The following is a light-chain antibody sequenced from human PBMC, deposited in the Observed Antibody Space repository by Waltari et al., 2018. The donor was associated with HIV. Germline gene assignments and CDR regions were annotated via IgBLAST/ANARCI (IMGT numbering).Light chain of an antibody. V-gene: IGLV1-40*01. CDR2: DNG. CDR1: RSNIGAGYD. CDR3: QSYDSSLSGHVL. J-gene: IGLJ2*01. Sequence: QSVLTQPPSVSGAPGQRVTIPCTGSRSNIGAGYDVHWYQQLPGTAPKLLIYDNGLRPSGVPARCSGSKSGTSASLAITGLQTEDEAEYYCQSYDSSLSGHVLFGGGTILTVL.